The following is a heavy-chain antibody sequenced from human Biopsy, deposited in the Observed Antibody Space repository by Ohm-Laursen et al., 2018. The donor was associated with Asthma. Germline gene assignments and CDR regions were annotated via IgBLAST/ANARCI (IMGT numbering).Heavy chain of an antibody. CDR1: GFTFSSYG. Sequence: SLRLSCSASGFTFSSYGMYWVRQAPGKGLEWVAVISYDGSNKYYADSVKGRFTISRDNSKNTLYLQMNSLRAEDTAVYYCAKDTEGRYNFWSGLSYNYYGMDVWGQGTTVTVSS. CDR3: AKDTEGRYNFWSGLSYNYYGMDV. CDR2: ISYDGSNK. D-gene: IGHD3-3*01. J-gene: IGHJ6*02. V-gene: IGHV3-30*18.